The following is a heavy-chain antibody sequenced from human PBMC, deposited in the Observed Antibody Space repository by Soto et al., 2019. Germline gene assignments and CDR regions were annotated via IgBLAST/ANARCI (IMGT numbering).Heavy chain of an antibody. CDR3: ASQPELKATDYYYYMDV. Sequence: PGGSLRRSCAASGFTFSGSAMHWVRQASGKGLEWVGRIRSKANSYATAYAASVKGRFTISRDDSKNTAYLQMNSLKTEDTAVYYCASQPELKATDYYYYMDVWGKGTTVTVS. D-gene: IGHD1-26*01. J-gene: IGHJ6*03. CDR1: GFTFSGSA. CDR2: IRSKANSYAT. V-gene: IGHV3-73*01.